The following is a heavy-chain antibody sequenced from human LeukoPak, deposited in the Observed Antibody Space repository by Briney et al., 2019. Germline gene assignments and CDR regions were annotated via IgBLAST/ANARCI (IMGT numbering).Heavy chain of an antibody. CDR3: AREQSTYYYMDV. CDR2: MNPNSGNT. V-gene: IGHV1-8*02. J-gene: IGHJ6*03. CDR1: GYTFTSYY. D-gene: IGHD5/OR15-5a*01. Sequence: ASVKVSCKASGYTFTSYYMHWVRQAPGQGLEWMGWMNPNSGNTGYAQKFQGRVTMTRNTSISTAYMELSSLRSEDTAVYYCAREQSTYYYMDVWGKGTTVTISS.